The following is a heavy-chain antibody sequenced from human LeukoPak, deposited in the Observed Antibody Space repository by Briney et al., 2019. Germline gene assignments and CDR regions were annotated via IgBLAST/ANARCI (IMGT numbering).Heavy chain of an antibody. CDR1: GFTFSSYA. V-gene: IGHV3-23*01. D-gene: IGHD3-10*01. CDR2: ISGSGGST. CDR3: AKDIVRGASPIAGAFDV. J-gene: IGHJ3*01. Sequence: PGGSLRLSCAASGFTFSSYAMSWVRQAPGKGLEWVSAISGSGGSTYYADSVKGRFTISRDNSKNTLYLQMNSLRAEDTAVYYGAKDIVRGASPIAGAFDVWGQGTMVTVS.